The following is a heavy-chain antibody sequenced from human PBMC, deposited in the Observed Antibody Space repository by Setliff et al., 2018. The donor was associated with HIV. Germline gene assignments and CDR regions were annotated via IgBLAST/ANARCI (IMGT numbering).Heavy chain of an antibody. J-gene: IGHJ3*02. D-gene: IGHD1-1*01. V-gene: IGHV3-9*01. CDR2: INWNSGTI. CDR3: AKDYGDGHNWGAFDI. CDR1: GFTFDDYA. Sequence: SLRLSCAASGFTFDDYAMHWGRQAPGKGLEWVSGINWNSGTIAYADFVKGRFTISRDNTKNFVFLEMTNLRPEDTALYFCAKDYGDGHNWGAFDISGQGTMVTV.